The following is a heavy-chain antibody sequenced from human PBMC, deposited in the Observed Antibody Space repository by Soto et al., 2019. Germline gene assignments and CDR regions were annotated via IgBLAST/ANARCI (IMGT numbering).Heavy chain of an antibody. V-gene: IGHV3-43*01. J-gene: IGHJ4*02. D-gene: IGHD5-12*01. CDR1: GFTFDDYT. CDR2: ISWDGGST. CDR3: AKDAQWLPKSTIFDY. Sequence: GGSLRLSCAASGFTFDDYTMHWVRQAPGKGLEWVSLISWDGGSTYYADSVKGRFTISRDNSKNSLYLQMNSLRTEDTALYYCAKDAQWLPKSTIFDYWGQGTLVTVSS.